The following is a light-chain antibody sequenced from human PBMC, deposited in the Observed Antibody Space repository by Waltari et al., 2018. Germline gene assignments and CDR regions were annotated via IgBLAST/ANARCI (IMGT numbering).Light chain of an antibody. CDR3: QQYEAFPVT. J-gene: IGKJ1*01. CDR1: QSVNRC. CDR2: KAS. V-gene: IGKV1-5*03. Sequence: TCRASQSVNRCLALYQQKPGEAPKLLISKASALQNGVAPRFSGGGSGTEFTLTISNLQPDDSSTYSCQQYEAFPVTFGHGTKVEIK.